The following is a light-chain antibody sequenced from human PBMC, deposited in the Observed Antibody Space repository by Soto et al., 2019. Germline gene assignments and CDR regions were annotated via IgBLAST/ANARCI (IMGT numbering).Light chain of an antibody. CDR3: CSYAGSSLYV. CDR1: SSDVGGYNY. CDR2: DAS. J-gene: IGLJ1*01. Sequence: QSALTQPRSVSGSPGQSVTISCTGTSSDVGGYNYVSWYQQHPGKAPKLMIYDASKRPSGVPDRFSGSKSGNTASLTISGLQAEDEADYYCCSYAGSSLYVFGTGTKSPS. V-gene: IGLV2-11*01.